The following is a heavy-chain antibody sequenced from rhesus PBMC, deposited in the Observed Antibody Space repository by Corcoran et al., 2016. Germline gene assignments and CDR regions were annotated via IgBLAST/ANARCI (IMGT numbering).Heavy chain of an antibody. CDR3: ARSSVVVASEYFEF. CDR1: GFSISTSGMG. J-gene: IGHJ1*01. V-gene: IGHV2-174*01. D-gene: IGHD2-21*01. Sequence: QVTLKESGPALVKPTQTLTLTCTFSGFSISTSGMGVGWIRQPPGKALEWLALIYWDEDKYYSTSLKSRLTSSKDTSKNQVVLTMTNMDPVDTATYYCARSSVVVASEYFEFWGQGALVTVSS. CDR2: IYWDEDK.